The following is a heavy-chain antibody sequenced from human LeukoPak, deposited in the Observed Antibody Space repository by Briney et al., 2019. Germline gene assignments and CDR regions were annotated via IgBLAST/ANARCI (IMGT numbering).Heavy chain of an antibody. CDR1: GFTFTNYS. CDR3: ILDFH. J-gene: IGHJ4*02. CDR2: ISSKGAI. Sequence: GGSLRLSCVASGFTFTNYSKNWVRQAPGKGLEWLSYISSKGAIRYADSVKGRINISIDNAKHSLFLRMSSLRVDDTATYFCILDFHWGQGTLVAVSS. D-gene: IGHD3-3*01. V-gene: IGHV3-48*01.